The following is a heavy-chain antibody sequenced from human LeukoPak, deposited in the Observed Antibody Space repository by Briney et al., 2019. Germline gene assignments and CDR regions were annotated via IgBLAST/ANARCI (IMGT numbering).Heavy chain of an antibody. Sequence: GRSLRLSCAASGFTFSSYGMHWVRQAPGKGLEWVSYISSSGSTIYYADSVKGRFTISRDNAKNSLYLQMNSLRAEDTAVYYCARDDSYGLDYWGQGTLVTVSS. D-gene: IGHD5-18*01. CDR1: GFTFSSYG. CDR2: ISSSGSTI. CDR3: ARDDSYGLDY. J-gene: IGHJ4*02. V-gene: IGHV3-48*04.